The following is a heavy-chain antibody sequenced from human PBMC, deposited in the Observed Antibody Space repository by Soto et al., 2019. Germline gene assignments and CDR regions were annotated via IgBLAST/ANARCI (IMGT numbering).Heavy chain of an antibody. CDR1: GGSFSGYY. CDR3: ARDLILEWLNWFDP. D-gene: IGHD3-3*01. J-gene: IGHJ5*02. CDR2: INHSGST. Sequence: SETLSLTCAVYGGSFSGYYWSWIRQPPGKGLEWIGEINHSGSTNYNPSLKSRVTISVDTSKNQFSLKLSSVTAADTAVYYCARDLILEWLNWFDPWGQGTLVTVSS. V-gene: IGHV4-34*01.